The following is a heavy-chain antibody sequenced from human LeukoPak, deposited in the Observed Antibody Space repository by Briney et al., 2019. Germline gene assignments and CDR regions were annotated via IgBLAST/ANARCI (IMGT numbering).Heavy chain of an antibody. CDR2: IYYSGST. J-gene: IGHJ4*02. CDR1: GGSISSHY. Sequence: SETPSLTCTIPGGSISSHYWRWIRQPPRKGREWIGYIYYSGSTNYNPSLKSRVTISVDTSKNQFSLKLSSVTAADTAVYYCARESGSSSWYTLWGQGTLVTVSS. V-gene: IGHV4-59*11. D-gene: IGHD6-13*01. CDR3: ARESGSSSWYTL.